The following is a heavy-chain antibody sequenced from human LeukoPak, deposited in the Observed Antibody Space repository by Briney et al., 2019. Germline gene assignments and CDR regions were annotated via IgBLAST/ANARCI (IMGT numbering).Heavy chain of an antibody. V-gene: IGHV4-34*01. CDR3: ARKGRGRITMVRGVPGAFDI. D-gene: IGHD3-10*01. CDR2: INHSGST. CDR1: GGSFSGYY. Sequence: SETLSLTCAVYGGSFSGYYWSWIRRPPGKGLEWIGEINHSGSTNYNPSLKSRVTISVDTSKNQFSLKLSSVTAADTAVYYCARKGRGRITMVRGVPGAFDIWGQGTMVTVSS. J-gene: IGHJ3*02.